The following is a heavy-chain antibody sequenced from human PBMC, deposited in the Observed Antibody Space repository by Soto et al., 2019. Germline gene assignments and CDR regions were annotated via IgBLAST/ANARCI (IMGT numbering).Heavy chain of an antibody. CDR1: GDSISSDYYH. CDR2: IHHSGSI. D-gene: IGHD2-21*02. Sequence: QVQLQQSGPGLVKPSQTLSLTCTVSGDSISSDYYHWTWIRQSPGKGLEWIGYIHHSGSILYNPSLKRRVTISVDTSKNQLSLHLTSVTAADTAVYFCAREDDGGDSLDVWGQGTTVTVSS. CDR3: AREDDGGDSLDV. V-gene: IGHV4-30-4*08. J-gene: IGHJ6*02.